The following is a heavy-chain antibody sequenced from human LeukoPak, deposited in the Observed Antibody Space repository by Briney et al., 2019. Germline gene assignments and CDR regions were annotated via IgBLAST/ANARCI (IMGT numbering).Heavy chain of an antibody. CDR2: IYHGGRT. V-gene: IGHV4-4*02. J-gene: IGHJ3*02. CDR3: ARGRYRITMIVGVRGGAFDI. CDR1: GDSITSNDW. Sequence: SGTLSLTCAVSGDSITSNDWWSWVRQPPGKGLEWIGEIYHGGRTVYNPSLKSRVTMSVDKSKNQFSLQLSSVTAADTAVYYCARGRYRITMIVGVRGGAFDIWGQGTMVTVSS. D-gene: IGHD3-22*01.